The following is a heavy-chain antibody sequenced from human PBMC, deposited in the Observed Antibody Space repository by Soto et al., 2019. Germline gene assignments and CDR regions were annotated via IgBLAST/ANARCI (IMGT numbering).Heavy chain of an antibody. V-gene: IGHV1-2*04. CDR1: GYTFTGYY. J-gene: IGHJ4*02. D-gene: IGHD6-19*01. CDR3: ATSRVSIAVAGETEYYFDY. Sequence: ASVKVSCKASGYTFTGYYMHWVRQAPGQGLEWMGWISPNSGGTNSAQKFQGWVTMTRDTSISTAYMELSRLRSDDTAVYYCATSRVSIAVAGETEYYFDYWGQGTLVTVSS. CDR2: ISPNSGGT.